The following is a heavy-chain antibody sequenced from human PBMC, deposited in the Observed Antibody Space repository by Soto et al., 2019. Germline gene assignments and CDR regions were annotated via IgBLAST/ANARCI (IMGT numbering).Heavy chain of an antibody. CDR2: MNPNSGNT. V-gene: IGHV1-8*01. CDR1: GYTFTSYD. D-gene: IGHD1-26*01. Sequence: GASVKVSCKASGYTFTSYDINWVRQATGQGLEWMGWMNPNSGNTGYAQKFQGRVTITRNTSISTAYMELSSLRSEDTAVYYCAREDSGSYDARTPNYYYYGMDVWGQGTTVTVSS. J-gene: IGHJ6*02. CDR3: AREDSGSYDARTPNYYYYGMDV.